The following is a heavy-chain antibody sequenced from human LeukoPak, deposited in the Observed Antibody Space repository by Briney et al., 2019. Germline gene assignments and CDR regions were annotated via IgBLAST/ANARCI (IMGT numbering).Heavy chain of an antibody. CDR3: AKAPWGDYVPDFDY. CDR1: GFTFSSYS. CDR2: ISVSGGST. V-gene: IGHV3-23*01. Sequence: GGSLRLSCAASGFTFSSYSMSWVRQPAGKGRECVSSISVSGGSTYYADSVKGRFTISRDNSKNTLYLQMDSLRAEDTAVYYCAKAPWGDYVPDFDYWGQGTLVTVSS. J-gene: IGHJ4*02. D-gene: IGHD4-17*01.